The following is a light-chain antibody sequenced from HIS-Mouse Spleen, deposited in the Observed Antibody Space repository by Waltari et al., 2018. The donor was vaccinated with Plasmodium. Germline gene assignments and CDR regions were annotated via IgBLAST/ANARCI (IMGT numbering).Light chain of an antibody. J-gene: IGKJ3*01. CDR2: KAS. Sequence: DIQMTQSPSTLSASVGARFTITCRASQSISSWLAWYQQKPGKAPKLLIYKASSLESGVPSRFSGSGSGTEFTLTISSLQPDDFATYYCQQYNSYLFTFGPGTKVDIK. CDR1: QSISSW. V-gene: IGKV1-5*03. CDR3: QQYNSYLFT.